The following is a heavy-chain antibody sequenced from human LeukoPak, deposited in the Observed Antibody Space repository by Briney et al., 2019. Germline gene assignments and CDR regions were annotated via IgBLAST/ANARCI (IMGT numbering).Heavy chain of an antibody. CDR1: GFTFSSEA. CDR2: ISPAGGTT. Sequence: GGSLRLSCTVSGFTFSSEAMGWVRQLPGGGLEWVSTISPAGGTTYYAESMKGRFTISKDNSKSTLYLQMNNLGVEDTAAYYCTKVRSGSSNWALRVFDYWGQGALVTVSS. J-gene: IGHJ4*02. CDR3: TKVRSGSSNWALRVFDY. V-gene: IGHV3-23*01. D-gene: IGHD6-13*01.